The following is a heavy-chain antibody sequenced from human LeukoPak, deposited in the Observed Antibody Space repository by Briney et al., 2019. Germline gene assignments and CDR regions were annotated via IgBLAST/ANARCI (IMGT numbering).Heavy chain of an antibody. V-gene: IGHV4-39*07. Sequence: PSETLSLTCTVSGGSISSSSYYWGWIRQPPGKGLEWIGSIYYSGSTYYNPSLKSRVTISVDMSKNQFSLKLSSVTAADTAVYYCATPVNIVATGFDYWGHGTLVTVSS. CDR3: ATPVNIVATGFDY. CDR1: GGSISSSSYY. D-gene: IGHD5-12*01. J-gene: IGHJ4*01. CDR2: IYYSGST.